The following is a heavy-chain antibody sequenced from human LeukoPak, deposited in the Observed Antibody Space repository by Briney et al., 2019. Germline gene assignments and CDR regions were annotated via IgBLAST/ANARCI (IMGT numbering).Heavy chain of an antibody. D-gene: IGHD3-22*01. Sequence: ASVKVSCKAFGYTFTSNYMHWVRQAPGQGPEWMGVISPSGGSTTYAQKFQGRVTLTRDMSTSTDYLELSSLRSEDTAVYYCAREGYYYDSSGYYYSWDYWGQGTLVTVSS. CDR1: GYTFTSNY. CDR2: ISPSGGST. J-gene: IGHJ4*02. CDR3: AREGYYYDSSGYYYSWDY. V-gene: IGHV1-46*01.